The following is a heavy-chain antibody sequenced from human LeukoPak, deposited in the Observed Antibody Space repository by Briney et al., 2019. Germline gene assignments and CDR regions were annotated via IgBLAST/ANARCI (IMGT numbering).Heavy chain of an antibody. CDR3: ASALWSGWYLSGAPFDP. V-gene: IGHV3-21*01. Sequence: GGSLRLSCAASGFTFSSYSMHWVRQAPGKGLEWVSSISSSSSYIYYADSVKGRSTISRDNAKSSLYQQMNSLRAEDTAVYYCASALWSGWYLSGAPFDPWGQGTLVTVSS. D-gene: IGHD6-19*01. J-gene: IGHJ5*02. CDR2: ISSSSSYI. CDR1: GFTFSSYS.